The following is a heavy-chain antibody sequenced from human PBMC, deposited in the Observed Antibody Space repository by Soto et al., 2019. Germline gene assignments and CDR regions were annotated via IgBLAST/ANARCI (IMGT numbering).Heavy chain of an antibody. CDR2: IYWDDDK. CDR3: AHRVLRTVFGLVTTTAIFFDF. J-gene: IGHJ4*02. CDR1: GFSLTTSGVG. D-gene: IGHD3-3*01. Sequence: QITLNESGPTVVRPTETLTLTCRFSGFSLTTSGVGVGWIRQSPGKAPEWLALIYWDDDKRYSASLKSRLTITKDTYKNQVVLTVSDLDPTDKATYYCAHRVLRTVFGLVTTTAIFFDFWGQGTPVAVSS. V-gene: IGHV2-5*02.